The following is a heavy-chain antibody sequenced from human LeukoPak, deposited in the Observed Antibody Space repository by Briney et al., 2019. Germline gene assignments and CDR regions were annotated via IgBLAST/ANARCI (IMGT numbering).Heavy chain of an antibody. CDR1: GNTFTSYG. CDR2: ISAYNGDT. J-gene: IGHJ6*02. V-gene: IGHV1-18*01. CDR3: ARAGPTVATYYYGLGV. D-gene: IGHD4-11*01. Sequence: ASVTLSFTASGNTFTSYGFSWVRQAPGPGLEWMGWISAYNGDTNYAQKFQGRVTMTTDISTSTAYMDLRSLRSDDTAVYYCARAGPTVATYYYGLGVWGQGTTVTVSS.